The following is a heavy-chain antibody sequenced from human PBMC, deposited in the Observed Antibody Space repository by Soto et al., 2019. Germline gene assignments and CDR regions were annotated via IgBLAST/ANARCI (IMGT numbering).Heavy chain of an antibody. CDR1: GFTFSSYG. CDR2: ISFDGSNK. CDR3: AKDRRPNYCYGMDV. D-gene: IGHD6-25*01. Sequence: QVQLVESGGGVVQPGRSLRLSCAASGFTFSSYGMHWVRQAPGKGLEWVAVISFDGSNKYYADSVKGRFTISRDNSKNTVYLQMNSLRAEDTAVYYCAKDRRPNYCYGMDVWGLGTTVTVSS. J-gene: IGHJ6*02. V-gene: IGHV3-30*18.